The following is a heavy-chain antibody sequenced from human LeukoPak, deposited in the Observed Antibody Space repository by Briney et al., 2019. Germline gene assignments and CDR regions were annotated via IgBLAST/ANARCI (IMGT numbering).Heavy chain of an antibody. V-gene: IGHV4-59*01. J-gene: IGHJ4*02. CDR2: MYDSVIA. CDR3: SRQSISGSSLSYFDY. D-gene: IGHD3-22*01. Sequence: SQTLSLTCTVSGGSISGDYGSWIRQPPGQGVRWSGDMYDSVIANYNPSLKSRVTISLYTYKNPCSLYFRTLAPGHTPAHYCSRQSISGSSLSYFDYWGQGTLVNVSS. CDR1: GGSISGDY.